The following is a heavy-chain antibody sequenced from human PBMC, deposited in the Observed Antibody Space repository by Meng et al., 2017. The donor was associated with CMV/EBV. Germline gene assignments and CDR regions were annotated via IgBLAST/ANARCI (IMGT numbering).Heavy chain of an antibody. CDR3: ARDASNGVSGIWDY. V-gene: IGHV1-2*02. D-gene: IGHD2-8*01. J-gene: IGHJ4*02. CDR1: GYTFTGYY. Sequence: SGYTFTGYYMHGVRQAPGQGLEWMGWINPNSGGTNYAQKFQGRVTMTRDTSISTAYMELSRLRSDDTAVYYCARDASNGVSGIWDYWGQGTLVTVSS. CDR2: INPNSGGT.